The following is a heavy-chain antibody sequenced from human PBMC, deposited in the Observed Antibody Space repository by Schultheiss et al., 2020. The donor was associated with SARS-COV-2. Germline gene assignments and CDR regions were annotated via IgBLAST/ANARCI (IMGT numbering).Heavy chain of an antibody. CDR2: IYHRGST. CDR1: GGSISSSNW. V-gene: IGHV4-4*01. CDR3: ARSPSYSNCVFDY. D-gene: IGHD4-11*01. J-gene: IGHJ4*02. Sequence: SETLSLTCAVSGGSISSSNWWSWVRQLPGKGLEWIGEIYHRGSTNHNPSLKSRVTISVDKSKNQFSLKLSSVTAADTAVYCRARSPSYSNCVFDYWGQGTLVTVSS.